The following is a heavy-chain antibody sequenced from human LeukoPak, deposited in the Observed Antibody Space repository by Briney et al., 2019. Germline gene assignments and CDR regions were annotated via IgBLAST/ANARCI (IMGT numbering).Heavy chain of an antibody. CDR3: ARAPAEGSGGSDGY. CDR1: GGTFSSYA. Sequence: GASVKVSCKASGGTFSSYAISWVRQAPGQGLEWMGWISAYNGNTNYAQKLQGRVTMTTDTSTSTAYMELRSLRSDDTAVYYCARAPAEGSGGSDGYWGQGTLVTVSS. D-gene: IGHD2-15*01. J-gene: IGHJ4*02. V-gene: IGHV1-18*01. CDR2: ISAYNGNT.